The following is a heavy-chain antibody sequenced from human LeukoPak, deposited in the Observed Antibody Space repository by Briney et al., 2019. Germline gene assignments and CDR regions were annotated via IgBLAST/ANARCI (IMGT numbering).Heavy chain of an antibody. D-gene: IGHD2-15*01. CDR3: ARDKPYCSGGSCYSS. CDR1: GGSFNDYY. CDR2: INHGGGT. V-gene: IGHV4-34*01. Sequence: PSETLSLTCAVYGGSFNDYYWNWIRQTPGKGLEWIGEINHGGGTKYNPSLKSRVIMSVDTTKNQFSLKLSSVTAADTAVYYCARDKPYCSGGSCYSSWGQGTLVTVSS. J-gene: IGHJ4*02.